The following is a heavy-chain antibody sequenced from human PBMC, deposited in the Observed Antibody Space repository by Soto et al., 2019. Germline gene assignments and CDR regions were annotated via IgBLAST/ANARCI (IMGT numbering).Heavy chain of an antibody. J-gene: IGHJ4*02. CDR2: ISYDGSNK. CDR1: AFTFSTYG. D-gene: IGHD3-10*01. CDR3: ASPGGYFDY. Sequence: QVQLVESGGGVVQPGRSLRLSCAASAFTFSTYGMHWVRQAPGKGLEWVALISYDGSNKYYADSVKGRFTISRDNSRNTLFLQMNSLRIEDTAVYYCASPGGYFDYWGQGALVTVSS. V-gene: IGHV3-30*03.